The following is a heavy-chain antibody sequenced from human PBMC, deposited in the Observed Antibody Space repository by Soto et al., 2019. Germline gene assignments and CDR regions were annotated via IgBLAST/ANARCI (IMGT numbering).Heavy chain of an antibody. J-gene: IGHJ5*02. Sequence: GGSLRLSCATSGFAFSNYGLHWVRQTPGKGLDWVAVISSDRSRKYYGDSVRGRFTISRDSSKNTLYLQMNSLRAEDTGVYYCAKSFLPIAITMIVVVPPPWFDPWGQGTLVTVSS. CDR3: AKSFLPIAITMIVVVPPPWFDP. CDR2: ISSDRSRK. V-gene: IGHV3-33*05. CDR1: GFAFSNYG. D-gene: IGHD3-22*01.